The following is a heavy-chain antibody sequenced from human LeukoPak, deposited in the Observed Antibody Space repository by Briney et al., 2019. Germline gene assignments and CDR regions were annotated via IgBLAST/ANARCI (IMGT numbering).Heavy chain of an antibody. V-gene: IGHV1-18*01. CDR1: GYTFTSYS. J-gene: IGHJ3*02. CDR3: ARAGRLAPRFPFDI. D-gene: IGHD6-6*01. Sequence: ASVKVSCKASGYTFTSYSICWGRDAPGQGLEWMGWVSTYNDNTNYAQKLQGRVTMTTDTSTSKASLELRSLRSEDTAPCSYARAGRLAPRFPFDIWGQGTMVTVSS. CDR2: VSTYNDNT.